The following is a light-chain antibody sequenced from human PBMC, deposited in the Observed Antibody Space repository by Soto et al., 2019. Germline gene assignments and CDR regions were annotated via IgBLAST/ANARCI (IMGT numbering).Light chain of an antibody. J-gene: IGKJ2*01. CDR3: QQLSSYPPT. CDR2: AAS. V-gene: IGKV1-9*01. CDR1: QGISSY. Sequence: IQLTQSPSSLSASVGDRVTITCRASQGISSYLAWYQQKPGKAPKFLIYAASTMQRGVPSRFSGSGSGTDFTLTISSLQPEDFATDYCQQLSSYPPTFGQGTEVEIK.